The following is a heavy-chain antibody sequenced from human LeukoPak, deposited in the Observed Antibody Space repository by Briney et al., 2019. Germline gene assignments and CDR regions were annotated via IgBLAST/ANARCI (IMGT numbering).Heavy chain of an antibody. CDR1: GGSISSGSYY. D-gene: IGHD3-22*01. V-gene: IGHV4-61*02. J-gene: IGHJ3*02. CDR3: ARSYYDSSGDFDI. CDR2: IYTSGST. Sequence: SQTLSLTCTVSGGSISSGSYYWSWIRQPAGKGLEWIGRIYTSGSTNYNPSLKSRVTISVDTSKNQFSLKLSSVTAADTAVYYCARSYYDSSGDFDIWGQGTTVTVSS.